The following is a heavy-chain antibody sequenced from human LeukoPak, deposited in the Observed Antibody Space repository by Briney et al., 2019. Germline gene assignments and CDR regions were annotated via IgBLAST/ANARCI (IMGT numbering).Heavy chain of an antibody. CDR2: VYYIGST. CDR3: ARHRKFRGGDSPKSAFDI. V-gene: IGHV4-39*01. CDR1: GGSIRSNSYY. Sequence: PSETLSLTCTVSGGSIRSNSYYWGWIRQPPGKGLEWIGNVYYIGSTYYNPSLKSRVTISVDTSKNQFSLKLSSVTAADTAVYYCARHRKFRGGDSPKSAFDIWGQGTMVTVSS. D-gene: IGHD3-16*01. J-gene: IGHJ3*02.